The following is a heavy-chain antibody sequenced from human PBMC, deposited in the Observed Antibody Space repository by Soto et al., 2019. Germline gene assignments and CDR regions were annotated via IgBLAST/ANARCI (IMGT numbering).Heavy chain of an antibody. CDR3: ARHCSSTSCYLDAFDI. D-gene: IGHD2-2*01. Sequence: QLQLQESGPGLVKPSETLSLTCTVSGGSISSSSYYWGWIRQPPGKGLEWIGSIYYSGSTYYNPSLKSRVTISVDTSKNQFSLKLSSVTAADTAVYYCARHCSSTSCYLDAFDIWGQGTMVTVSS. CDR2: IYYSGST. J-gene: IGHJ3*02. CDR1: GGSISSSSYY. V-gene: IGHV4-39*01.